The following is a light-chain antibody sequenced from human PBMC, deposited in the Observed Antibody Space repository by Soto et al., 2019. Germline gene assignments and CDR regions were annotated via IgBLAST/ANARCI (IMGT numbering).Light chain of an antibody. CDR2: DAS. V-gene: IGKV1-5*01. CDR1: QSIVSW. J-gene: IGKJ1*01. CDR3: QQYNNYSGT. Sequence: DIQVTQSPPTLSAHVGDRVTITCRASQSIVSWLAWYQQKPGKAPKLLIYDASTLASGVPSRFSGSGSGTEFTLTISSLQPDDFATYYCQQYNNYSGTFCQGTKVEIK.